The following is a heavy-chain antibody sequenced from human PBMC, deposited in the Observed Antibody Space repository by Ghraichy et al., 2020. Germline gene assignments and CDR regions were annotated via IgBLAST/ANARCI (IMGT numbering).Heavy chain of an antibody. CDR1: GFSLSTVGVG. J-gene: IGHJ5*02. Sequence: SGPTLVKPTQTLTLTCTFSGFSLSTVGVGVGWIRQPPGKAPEWLALIYWDDDKRYSPSLNSRLTITKDTSKMQVVLTMTNMDPMDTGTYYCAHSGGEAATPRNWFDPWGQGTLVTVSS. CDR2: IYWDDDK. CDR3: AHSGGEAATPRNWFDP. D-gene: IGHD6-13*01. V-gene: IGHV2-5*02.